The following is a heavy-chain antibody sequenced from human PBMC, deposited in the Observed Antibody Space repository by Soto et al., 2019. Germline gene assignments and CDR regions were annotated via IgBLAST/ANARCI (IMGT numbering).Heavy chain of an antibody. CDR2: INAGNGNT. J-gene: IGHJ5*02. Sequence: ASVKVSCKASGYTFTSYAIHLLRQAPGQRLECMGWINAGNGNTKYSQKFQGRVTITRDTSASTAYMELSSLISEDTAVYYCARGFYANWFEPWGQGTLVTVSS. CDR1: GYTFTSYA. D-gene: IGHD3-16*01. V-gene: IGHV1-3*01. CDR3: ARGFYANWFEP.